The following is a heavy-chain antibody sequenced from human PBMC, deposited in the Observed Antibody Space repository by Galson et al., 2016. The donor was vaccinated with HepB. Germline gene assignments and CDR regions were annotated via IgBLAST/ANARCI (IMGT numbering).Heavy chain of an antibody. V-gene: IGHV3-30*18. CDR2: ISYDGSNK. J-gene: IGHJ3*02. D-gene: IGHD1-1*01. CDR3: VKDRGWGYTSNAFDI. CDR1: GFTFSHYG. Sequence: SLRLSCAASGFTFSHYGMHWVRQAPGKGLEWVAVISYDGSNKYSTESVKGRFTISRDSSKNTLYLRMSSLRAEDTAVYYCVKDRGWGYTSNAFDIWGQGTMVTVSS.